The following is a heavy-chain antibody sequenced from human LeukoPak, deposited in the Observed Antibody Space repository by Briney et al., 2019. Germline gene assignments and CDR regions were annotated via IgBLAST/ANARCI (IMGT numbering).Heavy chain of an antibody. V-gene: IGHV4-59*08. CDR3: ARQPCSGGSCYSNYFDY. CDR2: IYYSGST. CDR1: GASISSYY. D-gene: IGHD2-15*01. J-gene: IGHJ4*02. Sequence: SETLSLTCTVSGASISSYYWSWIRQPPGKGLEWIWFIYYSGSTSHNPSLMSRVTISVDTSKNQFSLKLSSVTAADTAVYYCARQPCSGGSCYSNYFDYWGQGTLVTVSS.